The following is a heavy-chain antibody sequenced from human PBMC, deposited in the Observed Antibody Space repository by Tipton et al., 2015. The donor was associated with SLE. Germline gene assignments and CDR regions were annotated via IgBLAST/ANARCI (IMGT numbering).Heavy chain of an antibody. Sequence: TLSLTCTVSGGSMNDYYWSWIRQPPGKGLEWIGYFYYTGSSNHNPSLKGRVTMSVDTSKNQFSLSVNSVTAADTAVYYCARSMLTTKRVFDYWGQGTLVTVSS. V-gene: IGHV4-59*01. D-gene: IGHD3-16*01. CDR1: GGSMNDYY. CDR2: FYYTGSS. CDR3: ARSMLTTKRVFDY. J-gene: IGHJ4*02.